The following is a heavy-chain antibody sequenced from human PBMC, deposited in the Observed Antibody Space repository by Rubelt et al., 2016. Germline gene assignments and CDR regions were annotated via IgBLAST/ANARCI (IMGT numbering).Heavy chain of an antibody. V-gene: IGHV4-61*05. CDR3: ARGGKYRYDSWVDY. J-gene: IGHJ4*02. CDR2: VYYTGPT. Sequence: QLQLQESGPGLVKPSETLSLTCTVSGGSISTDTYYWAWILPPPGKGLECIGYVYYTGPTNYNPSLESRVTISVDTSKHQFSLTRSSMTAADTAVDFCARGGKYRYDSWVDYWGQGTLVTVSS. D-gene: IGHD5-18*01. CDR1: GGSISTDTYY.